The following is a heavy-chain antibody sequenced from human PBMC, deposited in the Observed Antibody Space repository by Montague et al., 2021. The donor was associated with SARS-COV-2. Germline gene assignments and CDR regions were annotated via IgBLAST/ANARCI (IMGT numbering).Heavy chain of an antibody. CDR3: ARGARQGYGFRLGSFDS. V-gene: IGHV4-34*01. CDR2: INHSGST. CDR1: GGSLSGYY. Sequence: SETLSLTCAVYGGSLSGYYWNWIRQPPGKGLEWIGEINHSGSTNCNPSLKSRVTMSVDTSKNQFSLKLSSVTAADTAVYYCARGARQGYGFRLGSFDSWGQGTLVTVSS. J-gene: IGHJ4*02. D-gene: IGHD3-10*01.